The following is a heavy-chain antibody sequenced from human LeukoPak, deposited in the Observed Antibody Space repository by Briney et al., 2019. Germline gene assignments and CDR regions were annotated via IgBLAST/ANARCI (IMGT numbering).Heavy chain of an antibody. V-gene: IGHV1-18*01. Sequence: VASVKVSCKASGYTFTSYGISWVRQAPGQGLEWMGWISAYNGNTNYAQKLQGRVTMTTDTSTSPAYMELRSLRSDDTAVYYCARDLYYYGSGSKREFDYWGQGTLVTVSS. CDR2: ISAYNGNT. CDR1: GYTFTSYG. J-gene: IGHJ4*02. CDR3: ARDLYYYGSGSKREFDY. D-gene: IGHD3-10*01.